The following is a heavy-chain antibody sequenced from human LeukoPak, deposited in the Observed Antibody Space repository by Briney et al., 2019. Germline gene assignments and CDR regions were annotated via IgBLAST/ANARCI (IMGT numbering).Heavy chain of an antibody. CDR1: GYTFTSYA. V-gene: IGHV1-3*01. CDR3: ARGLDIDWLPYPCDY. Sequence: ASVKVSCKASGYTFTSYAMHWVRQAPGQRLEWMGWINADNGNTKYSQKFQGRVTITRDTSASTAYMELSSLRSEDTAVYYCARGLDIDWLPYPCDYWGQGTLVTVSS. CDR2: INADNGNT. J-gene: IGHJ4*02. D-gene: IGHD3/OR15-3a*01.